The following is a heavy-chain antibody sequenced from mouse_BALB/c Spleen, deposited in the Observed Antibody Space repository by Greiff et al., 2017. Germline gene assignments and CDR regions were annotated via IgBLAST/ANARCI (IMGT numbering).Heavy chain of an antibody. CDR2: IYPGNVNT. J-gene: IGHJ4*01. CDR1: GYTFTSYY. V-gene: IGHV1S56*01. Sequence: VQLQQSGPELVKPGASVRISCKASGYTFTSYYIHWVKQRPGQGLEWIGWIYPGNVNTKYNEKFKGKATLTADKSSSTAYMQLSSLTSEDSAVYFCARWDAMDYWGQGTSVTVSS. CDR3: ARWDAMDY.